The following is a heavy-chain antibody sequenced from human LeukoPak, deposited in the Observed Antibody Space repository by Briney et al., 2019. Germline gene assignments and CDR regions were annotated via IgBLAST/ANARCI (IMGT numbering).Heavy chain of an antibody. J-gene: IGHJ5*02. CDR2: ISSSSSTI. CDR3: ARGFLAYYYDSSGYSPS. CDR1: GFTFSSYS. Sequence: PGGSLRLSCAASGFTFSSYSMNWVRQAPGKGLEWVSYISSSSSTIYYADPVKGRFTISRDNAKNSLYLQMNSLRDEDTAVYYCARGFLAYYYDSSGYSPSWGQGTLVTVSS. V-gene: IGHV3-48*02. D-gene: IGHD3-22*01.